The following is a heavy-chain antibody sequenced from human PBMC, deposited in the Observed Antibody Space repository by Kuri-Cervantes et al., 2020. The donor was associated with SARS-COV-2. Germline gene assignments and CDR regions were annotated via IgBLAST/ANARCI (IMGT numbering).Heavy chain of an antibody. J-gene: IGHJ6*02. CDR3: AREGGDILVDGMDV. CDR2: IYYSGST. V-gene: IGHV4-39*07. Sequence: GSLRLSCTVSGGSISSSSYYWGWIRQPPGKGLEWIGSIYYSGSTNYNPSLKSRVTISVDTSKNQFSLKLSSVTAADTAVYYCAREGGDILVDGMDVWGQGTTVTVSS. D-gene: IGHD2-2*01. CDR1: GGSISSSSYY.